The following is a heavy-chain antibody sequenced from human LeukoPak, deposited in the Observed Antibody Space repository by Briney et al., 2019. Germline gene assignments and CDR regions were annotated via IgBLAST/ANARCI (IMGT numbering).Heavy chain of an antibody. D-gene: IGHD6-19*01. CDR3: ASWPGGWYGEDS. Sequence: GGSLRLSCAASGFTVSSNYMSWVRQAPGKGLEWVSVIYGGGSTYYADSVKGRFTISRDTFENTVNLQMSSLRADDTAVYYCASWPGGWYGEDSWGQGTLVTVSS. CDR2: IYGGGST. CDR1: GFTVSSNY. J-gene: IGHJ4*02. V-gene: IGHV3-53*01.